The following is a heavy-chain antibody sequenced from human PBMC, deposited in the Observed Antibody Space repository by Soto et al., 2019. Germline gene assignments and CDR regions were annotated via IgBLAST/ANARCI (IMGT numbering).Heavy chain of an antibody. Sequence: QVQLVESGGGVVQPGRSLRLSCAASGFTFSSYGMHWVRQAPGKGLEWVAVISYDGSNKYYADSVKGRFTISRDNSKNTRYLQMNSLRAEDTAVYYCAKPTGTISREKQQLVDDYWGQGTLVTVSS. CDR3: AKPTGTISREKQQLVDDY. CDR1: GFTFSSYG. CDR2: ISYDGSNK. J-gene: IGHJ4*02. D-gene: IGHD6-13*01. V-gene: IGHV3-30*18.